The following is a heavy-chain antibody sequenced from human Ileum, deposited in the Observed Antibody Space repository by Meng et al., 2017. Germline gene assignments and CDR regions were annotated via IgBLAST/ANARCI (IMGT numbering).Heavy chain of an antibody. CDR2: IHHSGST. Sequence: QVQLPQWGAGLLKPSETLAPTCAVYGGSFSGYYWSWIRQPPEKGLEWIGEIHHSGSTNYNPSLKSRVTTSVDTSKNQFSLKLTSVTAADTAVYYCARGAWLVRGVIISSFDYWGQGALVTVSS. CDR1: GGSFSGYY. J-gene: IGHJ4*02. D-gene: IGHD3-10*01. V-gene: IGHV4-34*01. CDR3: ARGAWLVRGVIISSFDY.